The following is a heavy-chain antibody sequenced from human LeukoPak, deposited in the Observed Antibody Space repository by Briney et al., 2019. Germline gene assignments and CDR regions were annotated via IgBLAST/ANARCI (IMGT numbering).Heavy chain of an antibody. CDR2: IIPIFGTA. D-gene: IGHD1-14*01. V-gene: IGHV1-69*13. CDR3: ASGPFLTFDHTPEGYYHYYMDV. J-gene: IGHJ6*03. CDR1: GGTFSSYA. Sequence: GASVKVSCKASGGTFSSYAISWVRQAPGQGLEWMGGIIPIFGTANYAQKFQGRVTITADPSTSTAYMELSSLRSEDTAVYYCASGPFLTFDHTPEGYYHYYMDVWGPGTTVTTSS.